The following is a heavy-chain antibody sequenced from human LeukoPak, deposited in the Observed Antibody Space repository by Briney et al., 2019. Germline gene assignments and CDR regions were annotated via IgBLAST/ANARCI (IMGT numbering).Heavy chain of an antibody. CDR3: ARDRGYAAFDI. CDR2: IKEDGGEK. D-gene: IGHD2-15*01. CDR1: GFIFTSSW. Sequence: RGSLRLSCAASGFIFTSSWVNWVRQAPGKGLEWVANIKEDGGEKNYADSVKGRFTISRDNAENSLYLQMNSLRAEDTAVYYCARDRGYAAFDIWGQGTLVTVSS. J-gene: IGHJ3*02. V-gene: IGHV3-7*05.